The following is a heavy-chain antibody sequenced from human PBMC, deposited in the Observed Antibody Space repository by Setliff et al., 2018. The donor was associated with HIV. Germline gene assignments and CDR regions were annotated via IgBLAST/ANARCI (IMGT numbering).Heavy chain of an antibody. CDR3: ARRAGSSWFRFYFDY. Sequence: SGPTLVTPTQTLTLTCTFSGFSLSTSGAAVGWIRQPPGKALAWLAILYWDDDKRYTPSLNNRLTITKGNSKNQVVLTMTNVDPVDTATYFCARRAGSSWFRFYFDYWGQGALVTVSS. J-gene: IGHJ4*02. CDR2: LYWDDDK. V-gene: IGHV2-5*02. D-gene: IGHD6-13*01. CDR1: GFSLSTSGAA.